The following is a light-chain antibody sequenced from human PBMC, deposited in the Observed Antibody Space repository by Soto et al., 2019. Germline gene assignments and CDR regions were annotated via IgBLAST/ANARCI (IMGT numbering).Light chain of an antibody. CDR3: QQYDNLLPIT. V-gene: IGKV1-33*01. CDR1: QDISKN. Sequence: IPMTQSPSSLSASVGDRVTITCQASQDISKNLNWYQQKPGKAPNLLIYDASSLQTGVPSRFSGSGSATHFTFTISSLQPEDVATYYCQQYDNLLPITFGQGTRLEIK. J-gene: IGKJ5*01. CDR2: DAS.